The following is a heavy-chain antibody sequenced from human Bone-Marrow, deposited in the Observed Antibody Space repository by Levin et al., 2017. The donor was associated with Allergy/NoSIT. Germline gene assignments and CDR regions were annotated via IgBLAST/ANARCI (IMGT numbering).Heavy chain of an antibody. CDR2: ISYDGSNK. Sequence: GESLKISCAASGFTFSSYAMHWVRQAPGKGLEWVAVISYDGSNKYYADSVKGRFTISRDNSKNTLYLQMNSLRAEDTAVYYCARERGHGIVGEGGYWGQGTLVTVSS. J-gene: IGHJ4*02. CDR1: GFTFSSYA. CDR3: ARERGHGIVGEGGY. D-gene: IGHD1-26*01. V-gene: IGHV3-30-3*01.